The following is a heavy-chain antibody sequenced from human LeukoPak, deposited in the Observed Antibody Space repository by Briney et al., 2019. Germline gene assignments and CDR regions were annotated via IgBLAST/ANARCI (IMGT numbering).Heavy chain of an antibody. CDR1: GFTFSSYW. CDR3: ARIRGIASAGDY. V-gene: IGHV3-7*04. J-gene: IGHJ4*02. D-gene: IGHD6-13*01. Sequence: PGGSLRLSCAASGFTFSSYWMSWVRQPSGKGLEWVANIKQDGSEKYYVDSVKGRFTISRDNAKNALYLQMNSLTAEDTAVYYCARIRGIASAGDYWGQGTLVTVSS. CDR2: IKQDGSEK.